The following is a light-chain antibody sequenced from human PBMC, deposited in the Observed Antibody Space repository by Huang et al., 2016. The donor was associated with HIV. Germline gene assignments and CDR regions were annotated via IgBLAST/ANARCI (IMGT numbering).Light chain of an antibody. CDR1: QSVGDY. J-gene: IGKJ4*01. Sequence: IVLTQSPPTLSIYPGERVTLSCRASQSVGDYVAWYQQKPVQAPRLLIYDASQRASGVSARFSGSGSGTEFILTISSLEPEDYAVYYCQQRSKWLSFGGGTKVEIK. CDR3: QQRSKWLS. V-gene: IGKV3-11*01. CDR2: DAS.